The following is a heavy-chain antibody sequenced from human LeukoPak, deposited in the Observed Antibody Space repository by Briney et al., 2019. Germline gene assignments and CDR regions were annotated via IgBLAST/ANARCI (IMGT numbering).Heavy chain of an antibody. J-gene: IGHJ4*02. D-gene: IGHD6-13*01. CDR2: ISSGSTYI. V-gene: IGHV3-21*01. Sequence: PGGSLRLSCAASGFTFSSYSMNWVRRAPGKGLEWVSSISSGSTYIYYADSVQGRFTISRDNAKNSLYLQMNSMRAEDTAVYYCARDKEAAGDGFGYWGQGTLVTVSS. CDR3: ARDKEAAGDGFGY. CDR1: GFTFSSYS.